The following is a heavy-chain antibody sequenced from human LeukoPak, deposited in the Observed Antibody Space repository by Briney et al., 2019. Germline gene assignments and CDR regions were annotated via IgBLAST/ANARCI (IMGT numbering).Heavy chain of an antibody. CDR3: ARDWDYGGNSGNY. D-gene: IGHD4-23*01. J-gene: IGHJ4*02. V-gene: IGHV1-69*05. CDR1: GGTFSSYA. CDR2: IIPIFGTA. Sequence: SVKVSCKASGGTFSSYAISWVRQAPGQGLEWMGGIIPIFGTANYAQKFQGRVTITTDESTSTAYMELSSLRSEDTAVYYCARDWDYGGNSGNYWGQDTLVTVSS.